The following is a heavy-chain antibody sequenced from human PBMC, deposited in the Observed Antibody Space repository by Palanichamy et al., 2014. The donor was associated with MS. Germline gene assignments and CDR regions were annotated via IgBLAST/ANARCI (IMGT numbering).Heavy chain of an antibody. CDR1: GFTFSSYG. Sequence: QVQLVESGGGVVQPGRSLRLSCAASGFTFSSYGMHWVRQAPGKGLEWVAVIWYDGSNKYYADSVKGRFTISRDNSKNTLYLQMNSLRAEDTAVYYCARFQGHQWELPYYYYYGMDVWGQGTTVTVSS. J-gene: IGHJ6*02. D-gene: IGHD1-26*01. CDR2: IWYDGSNK. CDR3: ARFQGHQWELPYYYYYGMDV. V-gene: IGHV3-33*01.